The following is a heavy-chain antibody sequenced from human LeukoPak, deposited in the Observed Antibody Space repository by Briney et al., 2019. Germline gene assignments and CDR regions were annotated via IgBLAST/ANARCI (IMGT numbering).Heavy chain of an antibody. CDR2: ISSSSSYI. J-gene: IGHJ3*02. CDR1: GFTFSSYS. D-gene: IGHD3-22*01. Sequence: GGSLRLSCAASGFTFSSYSMNWVRQAPGKGLEWVSSISSSSSYIYYADSVKGRFTISRDNAKNSLYLQMNSLRAEDTAVYYCARDGDYYDSSGSPHDALDIWGQGTVVTVSS. CDR3: ARDGDYYDSSGSPHDALDI. V-gene: IGHV3-21*01.